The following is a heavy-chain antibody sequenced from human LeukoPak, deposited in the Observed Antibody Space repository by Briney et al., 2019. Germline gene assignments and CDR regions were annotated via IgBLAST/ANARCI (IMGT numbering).Heavy chain of an antibody. CDR3: ARKWERTAFDI. CDR1: GGTFSSYA. CDR2: IIPIFGTA. J-gene: IGHJ3*02. V-gene: IGHV1-69*13. D-gene: IGHD1-26*01. Sequence: ASVKVSCKASGGTFSSYAISWVRQAPGQGLEWMGGIIPIFGTANYAQKFQGRVTITADGSTSTAYMELSSLRSEDTAVYYCARKWERTAFDIWGQGTMVTVSS.